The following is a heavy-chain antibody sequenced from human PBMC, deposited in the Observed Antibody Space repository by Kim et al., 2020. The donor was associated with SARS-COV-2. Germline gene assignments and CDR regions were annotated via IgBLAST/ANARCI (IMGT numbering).Heavy chain of an antibody. CDR3: ARGLGYCSSTSCYWVYF. J-gene: IGHJ4*01. CDR2: ISSNGGST. D-gene: IGHD2-2*01. CDR1: GFTFSSYA. V-gene: IGHV3-64*01. Sequence: GGSLRLSCAASGFTFSSYAMHWVRQAPGKGLEYVSAISSNGGSTYYANSVKGRFTISRDNSKNTLYLQMGSLRAEDMAVYYCARGLGYCSSTSCYWVYF.